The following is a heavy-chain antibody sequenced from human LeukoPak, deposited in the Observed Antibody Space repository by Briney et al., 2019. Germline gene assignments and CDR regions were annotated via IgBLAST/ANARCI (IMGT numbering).Heavy chain of an antibody. Sequence: SETLSLTCTVSGGSISNYYWTWIRQPPGKRLEWIAYVSYSGSSSSNPSLESRVTISVDMSKNQFSLRLSSVTASDAAVYYCARLQGRGDNYLDYWGQGTLVTVSS. D-gene: IGHD7-27*01. CDR3: ARLQGRGDNYLDY. V-gene: IGHV4-59*08. CDR1: GGSISNYY. CDR2: VSYSGSS. J-gene: IGHJ4*02.